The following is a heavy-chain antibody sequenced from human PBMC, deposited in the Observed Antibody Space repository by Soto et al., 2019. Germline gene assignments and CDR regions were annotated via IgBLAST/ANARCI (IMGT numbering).Heavy chain of an antibody. CDR1: GGTFSSYA. CDR2: IIPIFGTA. V-gene: IGHV1-69*13. D-gene: IGHD2-15*01. Sequence: ASVKVSCKASGGTFSSYAISWVRQAPGQGLEWMGGIIPIFGTANYAQKFQGRVTITADESTSTAYMELSSLRSEDTAVYYCARTCAGGSCYSGDYWGQGTLVTVSS. J-gene: IGHJ4*02. CDR3: ARTCAGGSCYSGDY.